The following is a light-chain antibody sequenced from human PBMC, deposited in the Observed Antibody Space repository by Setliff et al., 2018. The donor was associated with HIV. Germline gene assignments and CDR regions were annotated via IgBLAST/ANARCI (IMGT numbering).Light chain of an antibody. V-gene: IGLV2-14*01. J-gene: IGLJ1*01. Sequence: QSVLTQPASVSGSPGQSITISCTGTSSDVGGYSHVSWYQQHPGKAPKLIIYEVSNRPSGVSNRFSGSKSGNTASLTISGLQAEDEADYYCSSYRSSDTGVFGTGTKVTVL. CDR3: SSYRSSDTGV. CDR1: SSDVGGYSH. CDR2: EVS.